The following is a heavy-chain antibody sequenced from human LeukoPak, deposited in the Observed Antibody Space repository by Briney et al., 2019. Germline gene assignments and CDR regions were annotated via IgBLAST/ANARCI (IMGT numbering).Heavy chain of an antibody. J-gene: IGHJ4*02. D-gene: IGHD1-7*01. V-gene: IGHV1-2*02. CDR2: INPNSGGT. CDR3: ARDITGTTWLGDY. Sequence: ASVKVSCTASGYTFTGYYMHWVRQAPGQGLEWMGWINPNSGGTNYAQKFQGRVTMARDTSISTAYMELSRLRSDDTAVYYCARDITGTTWLGDYWGQGTLVTVSS. CDR1: GYTFTGYY.